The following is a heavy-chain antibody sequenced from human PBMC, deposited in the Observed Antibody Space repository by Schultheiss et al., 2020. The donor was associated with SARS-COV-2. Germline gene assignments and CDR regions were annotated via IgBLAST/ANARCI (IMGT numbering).Heavy chain of an antibody. CDR2: IYYSGST. CDR1: GGSISSYY. CDR3: ARNRTVTGGMDV. D-gene: IGHD4-11*01. J-gene: IGHJ6*02. Sequence: SETLSLTCTVSGGSISSYYWSWIRQHPGKGLEWIGYIYYSGSTNYNPSLKSRVTISVDTSKNQFSLKLSSVTAADTAVYYCARNRTVTGGMDVWGQGTTVTVSS. V-gene: IGHV4-59*08.